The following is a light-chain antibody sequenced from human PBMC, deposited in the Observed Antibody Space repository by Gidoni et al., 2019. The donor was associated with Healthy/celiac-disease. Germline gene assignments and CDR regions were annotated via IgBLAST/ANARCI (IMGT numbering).Light chain of an antibody. Sequence: EIVLPQSPGTLSLSPGARATLSCRASQSVSSSYLAWSQQKPCQAPRLLIYGASSRAPGIPDRFSGSGSGTDFTLTISRLEPEDFAVYYCQQYGSSPPYTFGQGTKLEIK. J-gene: IGKJ2*01. CDR1: QSVSSSY. V-gene: IGKV3-20*01. CDR2: GAS. CDR3: QQYGSSPPYT.